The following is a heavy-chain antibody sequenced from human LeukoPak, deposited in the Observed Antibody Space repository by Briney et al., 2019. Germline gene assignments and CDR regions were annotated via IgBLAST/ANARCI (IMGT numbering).Heavy chain of an antibody. V-gene: IGHV3-48*01. J-gene: IGHJ4*02. CDR2: IRSDSKTI. CDR1: GFIFANEP. CDR3: VRDYNWVFGY. D-gene: IGHD1-20*01. Sequence: GGSLRLSCAASGFIFANEPMNWVRQAPGKGLEWVAHIRSDSKTIVYADSVKGRFTISRDNAKNSLSLQMNGLRVEDTAVYYCVRDYNWVFGYWGQGALVTVSS.